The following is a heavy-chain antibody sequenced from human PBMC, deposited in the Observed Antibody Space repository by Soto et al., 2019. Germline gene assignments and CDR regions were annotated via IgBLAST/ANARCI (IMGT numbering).Heavy chain of an antibody. CDR3: ATRSLYSFDY. J-gene: IGHJ4*02. CDR2: ISYDGNNN. D-gene: IGHD4-17*01. CDR1: GFTFSNYD. Sequence: QVQLVESGGGVVQPGRSLRLSCAASGFTFSNYDMHWVRQAPGKGLEWVAVISYDGNNNYYADSVKGRFTISRDNSKNTLYLQTNSLRAEDTAVYFCATRSLYSFDYWGQGTLVTVSS. V-gene: IGHV3-30*03.